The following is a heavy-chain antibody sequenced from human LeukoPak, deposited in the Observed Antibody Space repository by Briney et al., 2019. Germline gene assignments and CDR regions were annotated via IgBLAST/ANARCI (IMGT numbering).Heavy chain of an antibody. CDR1: GFTFSSYA. CDR3: AKDEGLLGYCSGGSCYFDY. D-gene: IGHD2-15*01. Sequence: PRGSLRLSCAASGFTFSSYAMSWVRQAPGKGLERVSAISGSGGSTYYADSVKGRFTISRDNSKNTLYLQMNSLRAEDTAVYYCAKDEGLLGYCSGGSCYFDYWGQGTLVTVSS. J-gene: IGHJ4*02. V-gene: IGHV3-23*01. CDR2: ISGSGGST.